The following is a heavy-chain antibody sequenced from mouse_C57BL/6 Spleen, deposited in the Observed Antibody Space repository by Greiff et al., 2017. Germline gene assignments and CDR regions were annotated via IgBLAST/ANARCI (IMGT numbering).Heavy chain of an antibody. J-gene: IGHJ2*01. CDR3: AREGGY. V-gene: IGHV1-50*01. CDR1: GYTFTSYW. Sequence: QVQLQQPGAELVKPGASVKLSCKASGYTFTSYWMQWVKQRPGQGLEWIGEIDPSDSYTNYNQKFKGKATLTVDTSSSTAYMQHSSLTSKDSAVYYCAREGGYWGKGTTLTVSS. CDR2: IDPSDSYT.